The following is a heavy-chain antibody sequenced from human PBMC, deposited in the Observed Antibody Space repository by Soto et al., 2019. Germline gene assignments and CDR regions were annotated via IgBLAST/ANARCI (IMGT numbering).Heavy chain of an antibody. CDR1: GGTFSSYA. D-gene: IGHD2-15*01. V-gene: IGHV1-69*01. CDR3: ARSAPPYCSGGSCYPRTFDY. J-gene: IGHJ4*02. Sequence: QVQLVQSGAEVKKPGSSVKVSCKASGGTFSSYAISWVRQAPGQGLEWMGGIIPIFGTANYAQKFQGSVTITADESTSTAYMELSSLRSEDTAVYYCARSAPPYCSGGSCYPRTFDYWGQGTLVTVSS. CDR2: IIPIFGTA.